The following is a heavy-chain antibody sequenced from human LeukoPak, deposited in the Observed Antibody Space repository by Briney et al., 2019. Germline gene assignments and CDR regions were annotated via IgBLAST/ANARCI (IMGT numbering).Heavy chain of an antibody. J-gene: IGHJ3*02. CDR2: INHSGST. Sequence: PSQTLSLTCTVSGGSISSGSYYWSWIRQPPGKGLEWIGEINHSGSTNYNPSLKSRVTISVDTSKNQFSLKLSSVTAADTAVYYCARVRPAARVVVVAAHDAFDIWGQGTMVTVSS. CDR1: GGSISSGSYY. D-gene: IGHD2-15*01. CDR3: ARVRPAARVVVVAAHDAFDI. V-gene: IGHV4-39*07.